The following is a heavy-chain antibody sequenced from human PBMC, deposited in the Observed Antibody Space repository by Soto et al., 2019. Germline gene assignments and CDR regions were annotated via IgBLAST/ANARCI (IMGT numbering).Heavy chain of an antibody. J-gene: IGHJ4*02. D-gene: IGHD3-22*01. Sequence: ASVKVSCKASGYTFTSYYMHCVRQAPGQGLEWMGIINPSGGSTSYAQKFQGRVTMTRDTSTSTAYMELRSLRSDDTAVYYCARGYDSSGHPEYWGQGTLVTVSS. CDR2: INPSGGST. CDR3: ARGYDSSGHPEY. V-gene: IGHV1-46*01. CDR1: GYTFTSYY.